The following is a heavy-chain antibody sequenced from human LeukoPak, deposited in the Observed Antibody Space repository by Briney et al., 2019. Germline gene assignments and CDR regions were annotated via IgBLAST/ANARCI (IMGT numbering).Heavy chain of an antibody. J-gene: IGHJ3*01. Sequence: PGWSLRLSCAASGFTFSNYAVMWVRQAPGQGLEWVSAITSAGAPRYADSVKGRFTISRDNSKNTLYLQMNSLRAEDTAQYFCARDPNGDYIGAFEFWGQGTGVTVSS. CDR1: GFTFSNYA. V-gene: IGHV3-23*01. CDR2: ITSAGAP. D-gene: IGHD4-17*01. CDR3: ARDPNGDYIGAFEF.